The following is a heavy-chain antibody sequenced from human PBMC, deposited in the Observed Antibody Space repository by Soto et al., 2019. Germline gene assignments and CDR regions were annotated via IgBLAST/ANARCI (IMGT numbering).Heavy chain of an antibody. V-gene: IGHV3-21*01. CDR1: GFTFSNYS. CDR2: ISSSNSYI. J-gene: IGHJ4*02. CDR3: ARGLYYYDTSGYDY. Sequence: GSLRLSCAASGFTFSNYSMNWVRQAPGKGLEWVSSISSSNSYIYYADSLKGRFTISRDNAKNSLYLQMHSLRAEDTAVYYCARGLYYYDTSGYDYWGQGTLVTVSS. D-gene: IGHD3-22*01.